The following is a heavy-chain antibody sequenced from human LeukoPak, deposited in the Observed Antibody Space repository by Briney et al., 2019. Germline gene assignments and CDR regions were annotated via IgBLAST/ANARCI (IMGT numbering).Heavy chain of an antibody. J-gene: IGHJ4*02. D-gene: IGHD3-22*01. V-gene: IGHV3-74*01. Sequence: PGGSLRLSCAASGFTFSSYWMRWVRQAPGEGLVWVSRINSDVSSTSYADSVKGRFTIARDNAKKTLYLQMNSLRAEDTAVYSCARDIYCDDSSGYYFPGESDYWGQGTMVTVSS. CDR2: INSDVSST. CDR3: ARDIYCDDSSGYYFPGESDY. CDR1: GFTFSSYW.